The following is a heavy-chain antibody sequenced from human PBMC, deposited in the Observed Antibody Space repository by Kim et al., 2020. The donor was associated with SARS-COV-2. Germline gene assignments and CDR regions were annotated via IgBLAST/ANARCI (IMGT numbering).Heavy chain of an antibody. J-gene: IGHJ4*02. V-gene: IGHV1-18*01. D-gene: IGHD2-15*01. CDR3: ARGPAPSY. CDR2: GNT. Sequence: GNTNYAQKLHGRVTMTTDTSTSTAYMELRSLRSDDTAVYYCARGPAPSYWGQGTLVTVSS.